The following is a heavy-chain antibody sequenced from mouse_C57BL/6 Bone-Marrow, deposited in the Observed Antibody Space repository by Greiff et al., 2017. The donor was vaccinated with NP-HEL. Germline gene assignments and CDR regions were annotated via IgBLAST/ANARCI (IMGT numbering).Heavy chain of an antibody. D-gene: IGHD2-4*01. CDR2: ISSGGSYT. J-gene: IGHJ3*01. CDR1: GFTFSSYG. CDR3: ARRYYDYDGFAY. V-gene: IGHV5-6*01. Sequence: EVQLVESGGDLVKPGGSLKLSCAASGFTFSSYGMSWVRQTPDKRLEWVATISSGGSYTYYPDSVKGRFTISRDNAKNTLYLQMSSLKSEDTAMYYCARRYYDYDGFAYWGQGTLVTVSA.